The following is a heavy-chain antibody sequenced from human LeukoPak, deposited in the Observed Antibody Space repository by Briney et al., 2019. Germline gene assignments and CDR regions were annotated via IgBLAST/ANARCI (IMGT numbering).Heavy chain of an antibody. Sequence: ASVKVSCKASGYTFINYYVHWVRQAPGQGLQWLGMINPSGGSTVYAQMLQGRLTMITDMSTRTVYMELNSLTSEDTAVYYCARGRTTQSYASSGFYPRDYWGQGTLVTVSS. V-gene: IGHV1-46*01. J-gene: IGHJ4*02. CDR1: GYTFINYY. CDR3: ARGRTTQSYASSGFYPRDY. D-gene: IGHD3-22*01. CDR2: INPSGGST.